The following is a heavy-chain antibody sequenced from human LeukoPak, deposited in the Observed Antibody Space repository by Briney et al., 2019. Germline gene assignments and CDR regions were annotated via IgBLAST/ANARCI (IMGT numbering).Heavy chain of an antibody. V-gene: IGHV5-51*01. D-gene: IGHD3-22*01. J-gene: IGHJ4*02. CDR3: ARHYYDSSGCYTQGGD. CDR1: GYIFTDSW. CDR2: IYPGDSDT. Sequence: GESLKISCKGSGYIFTDSWIAWVRQMPGKGLEWMGIIYPGDSDTRYSPSFQGQVTISADKSISTAYLQWSSLKASDTAMYYCARHYYDSSGCYTQGGDWGQGTLVTVSS.